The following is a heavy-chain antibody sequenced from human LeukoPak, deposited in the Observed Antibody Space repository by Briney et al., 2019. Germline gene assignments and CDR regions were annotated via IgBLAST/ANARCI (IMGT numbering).Heavy chain of an antibody. V-gene: IGHV1-2*02. CDR1: GYTFTGYY. J-gene: IGHJ4*02. CDR3: ARDRVGSGWPRPFYFEF. D-gene: IGHD6-19*01. CDR2: MNPNTGAT. Sequence: AAVTVSCKPSGYTFTGYYIHWVRQAPGRGLEWMGWMNPNTGATIYAQKFQGRVTLTRDTSIDTAYMELNSLGSDDTAIYYCARDRVGSGWPRPFYFEFWGQGTLATVSS.